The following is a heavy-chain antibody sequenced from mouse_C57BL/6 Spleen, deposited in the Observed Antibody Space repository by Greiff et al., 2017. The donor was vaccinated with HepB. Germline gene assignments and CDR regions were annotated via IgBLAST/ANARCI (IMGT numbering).Heavy chain of an antibody. CDR3: ARRLYGSSYWYFDV. D-gene: IGHD1-1*01. V-gene: IGHV5-9*01. Sequence: DVMLVESGGGLVKPGGSLKLSCAASGFTFSSYTMSWVRQTPEKRLEWVATISGGGGNTYYPDSVKGRFTISRDNAKNTLYLQMSSLRSEDTALYYCARRLYGSSYWYFDVWGTGTTVTVSS. J-gene: IGHJ1*03. CDR1: GFTFSSYT. CDR2: ISGGGGNT.